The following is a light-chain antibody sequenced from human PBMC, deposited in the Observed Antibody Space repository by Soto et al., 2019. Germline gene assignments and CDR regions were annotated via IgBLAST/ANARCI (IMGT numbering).Light chain of an antibody. J-gene: IGLJ2*01. CDR2: DVY. Sequence: QSVLTQPASVSGSPGQSITISCTGTSSDVGGYNYVSWYQQHPGKTPKLMIYDVYIRPSGVSTRFSASKSGNTASLTISGLQAEDEADYYCSSYTSSSTVEFGGGTKVTVL. V-gene: IGLV2-14*01. CDR1: SSDVGGYNY. CDR3: SSYTSSSTVE.